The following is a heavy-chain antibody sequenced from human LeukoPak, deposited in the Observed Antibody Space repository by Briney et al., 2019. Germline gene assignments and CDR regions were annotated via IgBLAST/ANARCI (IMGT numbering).Heavy chain of an antibody. CDR3: ARVEAVAGTSAY. V-gene: IGHV4-39*07. Sequence: SETLSLTCTVSGGSISSSSYYWGWIRQPPGKGLEWIGSIYYSGSTYYNPSLKSRVTISVDTSKNQFSLKLSSVTAADTAVYYCARVEAVAGTSAYWGQGTLVTVSS. CDR1: GGSISSSSYY. J-gene: IGHJ4*02. D-gene: IGHD6-19*01. CDR2: IYYSGST.